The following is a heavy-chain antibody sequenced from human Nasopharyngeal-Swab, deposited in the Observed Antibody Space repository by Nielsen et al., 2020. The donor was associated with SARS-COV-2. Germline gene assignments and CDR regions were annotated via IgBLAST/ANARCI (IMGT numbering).Heavy chain of an antibody. CDR1: GFTFSSYG. V-gene: IGHV3-30*03. Sequence: GGSLRLSCAGSGFTFSSYGINWVRQAPGKGLEWVAVMSNDGNYKFYADSVKGRFTISRDNSKNTLYLQMNSLRAEDTAVYYCARDNGYCSGDACYLGGWLDPWGQGTLVTVSS. CDR2: MSNDGNYK. J-gene: IGHJ5*02. D-gene: IGHD2-15*01. CDR3: ARDNGYCSGDACYLGGWLDP.